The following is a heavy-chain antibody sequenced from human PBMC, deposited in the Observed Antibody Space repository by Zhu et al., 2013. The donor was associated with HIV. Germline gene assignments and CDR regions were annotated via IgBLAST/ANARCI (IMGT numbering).Heavy chain of an antibody. Sequence: QVQLVQSGAEVKKPGASVKVSCKASGYTFTSYGVSWVRQAPGQGLEWMGWISAYNGNTNYTQKFQGRVTMTTDTSTSTAYMELRSLRSDDTAVYYCARAIGYCSGGSCPKGYFDRLGPWHLVTVS. CDR1: GYTFTSYG. CDR3: ARAIGYCSGGSCPKGYFDR. J-gene: IGHJ2*01. V-gene: IGHV1-18*01. D-gene: IGHD2-15*01. CDR2: ISAYNGNT.